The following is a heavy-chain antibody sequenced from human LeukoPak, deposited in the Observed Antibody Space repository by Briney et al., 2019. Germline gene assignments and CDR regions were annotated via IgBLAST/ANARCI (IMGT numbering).Heavy chain of an antibody. V-gene: IGHV3-33*08. CDR3: STPPPTNL. Sequence: GRSLRLSCAASGFTFSSYGMHWVRQAPGKGLEWVAVIWYGGSNKYYADSVKGRFTISRDNSKNTLYLQMNSLRAEDTAVYYCSTPPPTNLWGQGTLVTVSS. D-gene: IGHD5-24*01. CDR2: IWYGGSNK. CDR1: GFTFSSYG. J-gene: IGHJ4*02.